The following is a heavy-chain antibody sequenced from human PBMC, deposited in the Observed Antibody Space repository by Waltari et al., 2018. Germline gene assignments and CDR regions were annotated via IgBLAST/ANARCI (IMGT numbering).Heavy chain of an antibody. J-gene: IGHJ4*02. CDR1: GFTFSNCW. CDR3: ARTVAGSFDH. Sequence: EVQLVESGGGLVQPGGSLRLSCAASGFTFSNCWMDWVRQAPGKGLVWVSRIYGDGTTTHYADSVKGRFSVSRDNAKNTLYLQMNSLRAEDTAVYYCARTVAGSFDHWGQGTLVNVSS. CDR2: IYGDGTTT. D-gene: IGHD6-19*01. V-gene: IGHV3-74*01.